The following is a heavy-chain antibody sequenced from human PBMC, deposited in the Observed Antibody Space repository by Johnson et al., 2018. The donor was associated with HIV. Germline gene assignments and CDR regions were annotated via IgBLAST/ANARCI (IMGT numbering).Heavy chain of an antibody. Sequence: VQLVESGGGVVRPGGSLRLSCAASGFTVSSNYMSWVRQAPGKGLEWVSVIYSGGSTYYADSVKGRFTISRDNSKNTLYLQMNSLRAEDSAVYYCARGPVAGTSGPFHIWGQGTMVTVAS. CDR3: ARGPVAGTSGPFHI. CDR1: GFTVSSNY. CDR2: IYSGGST. D-gene: IGHD6-19*01. V-gene: IGHV3-66*01. J-gene: IGHJ3*02.